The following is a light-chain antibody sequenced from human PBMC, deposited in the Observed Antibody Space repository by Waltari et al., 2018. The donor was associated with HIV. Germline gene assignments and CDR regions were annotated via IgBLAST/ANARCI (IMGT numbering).Light chain of an antibody. J-gene: IGKJ1*01. CDR1: QYINKF. CDR3: QQTYSAPWT. CDR2: GSS. Sequence: DIQPTQSPSSLSASVGDRVTITCRASQYINKFLNWYQQKSGKAPNLLINGSSTLQSGVPSRFSGSGSGTDFTLTISGLHPEDSAIYYCQQTYSAPWTFAQGTKVEIK. V-gene: IGKV1-39*01.